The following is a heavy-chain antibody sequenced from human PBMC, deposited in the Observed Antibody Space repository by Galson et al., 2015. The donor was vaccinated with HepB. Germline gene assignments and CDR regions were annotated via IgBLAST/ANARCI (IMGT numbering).Heavy chain of an antibody. V-gene: IGHV3-30*04. Sequence: SLRLSCAASGFTFSSYAMHWVRQAPGKGLEWVAVISYDGSNKYYADSVKGRFTISRDNSKNTLYLQMNSLRAEDTAVYYCARGELVDWYFDLWGRGTLVTVSP. CDR3: ARGELVDWYFDL. CDR1: GFTFSSYA. CDR2: ISYDGSNK. D-gene: IGHD1-26*01. J-gene: IGHJ2*01.